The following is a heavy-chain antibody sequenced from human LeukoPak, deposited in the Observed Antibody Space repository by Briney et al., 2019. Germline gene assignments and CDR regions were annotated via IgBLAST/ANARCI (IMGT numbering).Heavy chain of an antibody. Sequence: QTGGSLRLSCAASGFTFSSYAMTWVRQAPGKGLEWGSTISGSGDIIYYADSVKGRFTISRDNPKNTLYLQMNSLSASDTAIYYCARHSRVEEQQVVQRGWFDSWGQGTLVSVSS. CDR1: GFTFSSYA. V-gene: IGHV3-23*01. CDR3: ARHSRVEEQQVVQRGWFDS. J-gene: IGHJ5*01. CDR2: ISGSGDII. D-gene: IGHD6-13*01.